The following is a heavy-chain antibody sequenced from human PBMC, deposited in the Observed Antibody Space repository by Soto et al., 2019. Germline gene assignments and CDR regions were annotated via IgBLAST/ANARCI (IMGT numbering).Heavy chain of an antibody. J-gene: IGHJ4*02. V-gene: IGHV3-53*04. CDR2: IYSGGST. D-gene: IGHD5-18*01. Sequence: GGSLRLSCAASGFTVSSNYMSWVRQAPGKGLEWVSVIYSGGSTYYADSVKGRFTISRLNSKNTLYLQMNSLRAEDTAVYYCARDSYGYNGYWGQGTLVTVSS. CDR1: GFTVSSNY. CDR3: ARDSYGYNGY.